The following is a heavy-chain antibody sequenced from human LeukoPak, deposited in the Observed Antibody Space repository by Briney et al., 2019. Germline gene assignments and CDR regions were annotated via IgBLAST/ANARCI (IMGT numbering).Heavy chain of an antibody. CDR3: TRGPTQQWLYYGMDV. CDR1: GFTIDDHA. V-gene: IGHV3-49*04. D-gene: IGHD5-18*01. J-gene: IGHJ6*02. Sequence: GGSLRLSCTASGFTIDDHATSWVRQAPGEGREWVGFIRSKGYGGTTEYAATVKGRFTISRDDSKGIAYLQMNSLKIEDTAVYYCTRGPTQQWLYYGMDVWGQGTTVIVSS. CDR2: IRSKGYGGTT.